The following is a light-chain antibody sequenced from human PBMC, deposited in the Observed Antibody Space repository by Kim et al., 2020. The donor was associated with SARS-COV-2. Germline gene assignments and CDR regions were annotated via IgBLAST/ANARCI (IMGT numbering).Light chain of an antibody. CDR2: GKN. Sequence: SSELTQYPAVSVALGQTVRITCQGDSLRNYYASWYQQKPGQAPVLVIYGKNNRPSGIPDRFSGSSSGNTASMTITGAQAEDEADYYCNSRDSSGNHLGVF. J-gene: IGLJ1*01. V-gene: IGLV3-19*01. CDR3: NSRDSSGNHLGV. CDR1: SLRNYY.